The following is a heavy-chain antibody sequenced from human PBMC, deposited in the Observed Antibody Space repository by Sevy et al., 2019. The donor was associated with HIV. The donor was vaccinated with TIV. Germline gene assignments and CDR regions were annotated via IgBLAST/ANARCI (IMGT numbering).Heavy chain of an antibody. CDR2: IRSKANSYAT. D-gene: IGHD3-22*01. Sequence: VGSLRLSCAASGFTFSGSAMHWVRQASGKGLEWVGRIRSKANSYATAYAASVKGRFTISRDDSKNTAYLQMNSLKTEDTAVYYCTRHTYYYDSSGYYFAYYYGMDVWGQGTTVTVSS. J-gene: IGHJ6*02. CDR3: TRHTYYYDSSGYYFAYYYGMDV. CDR1: GFTFSGSA. V-gene: IGHV3-73*01.